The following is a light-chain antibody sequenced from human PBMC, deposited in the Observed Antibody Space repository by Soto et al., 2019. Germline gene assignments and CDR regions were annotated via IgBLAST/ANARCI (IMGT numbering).Light chain of an antibody. CDR3: SSYSSTSSRV. J-gene: IGLJ1*01. Sequence: QSALTQPASMSGPPGQSITISCTGTSSDVGGYDYVSWYQQHAGKAPKLVIYEVSNRPSGVSNRFSGSKSGITASLIISGLQAEDEADYYCSSYSSTSSRVFGTGTKVTVL. V-gene: IGLV2-14*01. CDR1: SSDVGGYDY. CDR2: EVS.